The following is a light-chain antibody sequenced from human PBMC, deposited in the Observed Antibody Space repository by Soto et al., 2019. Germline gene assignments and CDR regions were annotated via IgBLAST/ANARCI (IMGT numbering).Light chain of an antibody. CDR1: SSDVGGYNY. J-gene: IGLJ1*01. CDR2: EVY. V-gene: IGLV2-8*01. Sequence: LTQPPSASGSPGQSVTISCTGTSSDVGGYNYVSWYQQHPGKAPKLIICEVYKRPSGVPDRFSGSKSGNTAALTVSGLQAEDEADYYCSSYVGTNSYVFGTGTKVTVL. CDR3: SSYVGTNSYV.